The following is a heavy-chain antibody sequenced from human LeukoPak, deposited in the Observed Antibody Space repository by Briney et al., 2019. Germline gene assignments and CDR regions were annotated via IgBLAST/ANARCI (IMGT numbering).Heavy chain of an antibody. J-gene: IGHJ4*02. CDR2: INHSGST. Sequence: SETLSLTCAVYGGSFSCYYWSWIRQPPGKGLEWIGEINHSGSTNYNPSLKSRVTISVDTSKNQFSLKLSSVTAADTAVYYCARGFYGSGSYYNGMDYWGQGTLVTVSS. CDR1: GGSFSCYY. V-gene: IGHV4-34*01. CDR3: ARGFYGSGSYYNGMDY. D-gene: IGHD3-10*01.